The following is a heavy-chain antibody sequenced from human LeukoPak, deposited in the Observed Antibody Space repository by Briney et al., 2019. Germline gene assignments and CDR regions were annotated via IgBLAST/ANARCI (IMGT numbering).Heavy chain of an antibody. CDR1: GGTFSSYA. V-gene: IGHV1-69*05. D-gene: IGHD5-24*01. CDR2: IIPIFGTA. CDR3: ARGLEMATLPNDY. Sequence: GSSVKVSCKASGGTFSSYAISWVRQAPGQGLEWMGRIIPIFGTANYAQKFQGRVTITTDESTSTAYKELSSLRSEDTAVYYCARGLEMATLPNDYWGQGTLVTVSS. J-gene: IGHJ4*02.